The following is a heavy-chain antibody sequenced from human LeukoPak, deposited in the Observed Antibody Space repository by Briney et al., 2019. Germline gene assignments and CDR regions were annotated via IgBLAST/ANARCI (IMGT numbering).Heavy chain of an antibody. CDR2: IHSGGST. CDR1: GFTVSSNY. V-gene: IGHV3-53*01. D-gene: IGHD6-13*01. CDR3: ARAAGTLGWFDP. J-gene: IGHJ5*02. Sequence: HAGGSLRLSCAASGFTVSSNYMSWVRQAPGKGLERDPVIHSGGSTYYADSVKGRFTISRDSSKNTLYLKMNTLRAEDTAVYYCARAAGTLGWFDPWGQGTLVTVSS.